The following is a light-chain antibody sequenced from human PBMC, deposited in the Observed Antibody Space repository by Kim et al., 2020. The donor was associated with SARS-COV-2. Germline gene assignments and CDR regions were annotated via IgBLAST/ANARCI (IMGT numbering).Light chain of an antibody. Sequence: DIQMTQSPSSVSASLGDRVTITCRASQVINSWLAWYQQKPGKAPKLLIYAASVLQSGVPSRFSGSGSGTDYTLTISSLQPEDFATYYCQQANSFPLTFGRRTKVDI. J-gene: IGKJ3*01. CDR1: QVINSW. V-gene: IGKV1-12*01. CDR2: AAS. CDR3: QQANSFPLT.